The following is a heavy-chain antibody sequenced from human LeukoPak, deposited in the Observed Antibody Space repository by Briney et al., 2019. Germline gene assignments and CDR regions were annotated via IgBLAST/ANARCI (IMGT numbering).Heavy chain of an antibody. CDR3: ASGREYCSGGSCYSSDDAFDI. CDR2: INPNSGGT. J-gene: IGHJ3*02. V-gene: IGHV1-2*02. Sequence: ASVKVSCKASGYTFTGYYMHWVRQAPGQGLEWMGWINPNSGGTNYAQKFQGRVTMTRDTSISTAYMELSRLRSDDTAVCYCASGREYCSGGSCYSSDDAFDIWGQGAMVTVSS. D-gene: IGHD2-15*01. CDR1: GYTFTGYY.